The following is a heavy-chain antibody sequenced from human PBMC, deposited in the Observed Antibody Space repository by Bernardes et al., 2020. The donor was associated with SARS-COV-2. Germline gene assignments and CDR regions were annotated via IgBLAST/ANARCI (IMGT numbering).Heavy chain of an antibody. CDR2: IYSTGNT. D-gene: IGHD3-3*01. Sequence: SETLSLTCTVSGGSISSYYWSWIRQPAGKGLEWIGRIYSTGNTNYNPSLKSRVTMSVDTSKNHFSLKMSSVTAADTAVYYCARGFKSEFRGYNDFFLYHMDVWGKGTTVTVSS. CDR1: GGSISSYY. J-gene: IGHJ6*03. V-gene: IGHV4-4*07. CDR3: ARGFKSEFRGYNDFFLYHMDV.